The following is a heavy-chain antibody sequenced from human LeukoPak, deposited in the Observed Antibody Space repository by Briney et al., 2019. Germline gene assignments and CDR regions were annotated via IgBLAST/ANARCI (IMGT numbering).Heavy chain of an antibody. J-gene: IGHJ3*02. CDR3: ASRGSLDAFDI. V-gene: IGHV4-59*01. D-gene: IGHD1-26*01. Sequence: SETLSLTCTVSGGSISSYYWSWLRQPPGKGLEWIGYIYYSGSTNYNPSLKSRVTISVDTSKNQFSLKLSSVTAAHTAVYYCASRGSLDAFDIWGQGTMVTVSS. CDR1: GGSISSYY. CDR2: IYYSGST.